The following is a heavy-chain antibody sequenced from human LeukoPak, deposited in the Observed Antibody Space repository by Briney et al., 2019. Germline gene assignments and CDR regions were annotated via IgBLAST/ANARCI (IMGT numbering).Heavy chain of an antibody. V-gene: IGHV4-59*13. Sequence: PSETLSLTCTVSGGSNSSYYWRWMRQPPGKGREGSGYIYYRGSPNYHPSLESRVTISVATSQNQCSLKLRSVTAADTAVYYGVLGLATGGVVLDYRGQGTLVTVSS. CDR2: IYYRGSP. J-gene: IGHJ4*02. CDR1: GGSNSSYY. CDR3: VLGLATGGVVLDY. D-gene: IGHD2-15*01.